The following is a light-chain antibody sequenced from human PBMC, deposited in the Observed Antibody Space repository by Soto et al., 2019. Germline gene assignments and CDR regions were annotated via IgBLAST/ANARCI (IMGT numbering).Light chain of an antibody. CDR1: PGDVGSYNL. V-gene: IGLV2-23*01. CDR3: CSYAGGKEV. J-gene: IGLJ2*01. Sequence: QSALTQPASVSASPGHSTPISLPGTPGDVGSYNLVSWYQQHPGKAPKLMIYEGSKRPSGISNRFSGSKSGNTASLTISGLQAEDEADYYCCSYAGGKEVFGGGTKLTVL. CDR2: EGS.